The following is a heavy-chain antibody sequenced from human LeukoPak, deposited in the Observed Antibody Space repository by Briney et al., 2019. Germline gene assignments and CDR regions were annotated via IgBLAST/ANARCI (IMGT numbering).Heavy chain of an antibody. Sequence: GGSLRLSCAASGFTFSSYWMHWVRQAPGKGLVWVSRINSDGSRTSYADSVKGRFTISRDNAKNTACLQMNSLRVEDTAVYYCTRRRLMIDWVDPWGQGIMVTVYS. CDR2: INSDGSRT. CDR1: GFTFSSYW. J-gene: IGHJ5*02. CDR3: TRRRLMIDWVDP. D-gene: IGHD3-22*01. V-gene: IGHV3-74*01.